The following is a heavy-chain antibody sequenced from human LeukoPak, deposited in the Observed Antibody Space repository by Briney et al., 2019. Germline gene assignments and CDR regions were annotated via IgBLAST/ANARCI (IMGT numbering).Heavy chain of an antibody. CDR2: INSDGSST. D-gene: IGHD3-22*01. CDR1: GFTFSSYW. V-gene: IGHV3-74*01. Sequence: GGSLRLSCAASGFTFSSYWMHWVRQAPGKGLVWVSRINSDGSSTSYADSVKGRFTISRDNAKNTLYLQMNSLRAEDTAVCYCARGLRYYYDSSGYSPDYWGQGTLVTVSS. J-gene: IGHJ4*02. CDR3: ARGLRYYYDSSGYSPDY.